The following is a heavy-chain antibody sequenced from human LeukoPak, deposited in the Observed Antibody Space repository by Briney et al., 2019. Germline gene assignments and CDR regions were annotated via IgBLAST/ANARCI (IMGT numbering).Heavy chain of an antibody. CDR1: GFTFSSYS. CDR3: ARDRHHRFGELFP. V-gene: IGHV3-21*01. D-gene: IGHD3-10*01. Sequence: GGSLRLSCAASGFTFSSYSMNWVRQAPGKGLEWVSSISSSSSYIYHADSVKGRFTISRDYAKNSLYLQMNSLRAEDTAVYYCARDRHHRFGELFPWGQGTRVTVSS. CDR2: ISSSSSYI. J-gene: IGHJ4*02.